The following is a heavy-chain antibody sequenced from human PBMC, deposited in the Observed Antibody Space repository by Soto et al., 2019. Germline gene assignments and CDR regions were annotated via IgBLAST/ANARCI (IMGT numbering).Heavy chain of an antibody. J-gene: IGHJ5*02. CDR3: ARDLLQQRWFDP. V-gene: IGHV1-2*02. CDR2: INPDGGAT. CDR1: GYTFTDYY. Sequence: QVQLVQSGAEVKKPGASVKVSCKASGYTFTDYYLHWVRQAPGQGLEWVGWINPDGGATNYPQNFQGRVTMTRDTSINTVYMELSNLRSHDTAVYFCARDLLQQRWFDPWGQGTLVTVSS.